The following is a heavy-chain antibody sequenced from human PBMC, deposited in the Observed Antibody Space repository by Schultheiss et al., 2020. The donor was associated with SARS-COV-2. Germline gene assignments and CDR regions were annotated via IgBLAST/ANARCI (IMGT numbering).Heavy chain of an antibody. CDR2: INHSGST. V-gene: IGHV4-34*01. Sequence: GSLRLSCAVYGGSFSGYYWSWIRQPPGKGLEWIGEINHSGSTNYNPSLKSRVTISVDTSKNQFSLKLSSVTAADTAVYYCARGNIVVVVAATRSSWFDPWGQGTLVTVSS. J-gene: IGHJ5*02. CDR1: GGSFSGYY. D-gene: IGHD2-15*01. CDR3: ARGNIVVVVAATRSSWFDP.